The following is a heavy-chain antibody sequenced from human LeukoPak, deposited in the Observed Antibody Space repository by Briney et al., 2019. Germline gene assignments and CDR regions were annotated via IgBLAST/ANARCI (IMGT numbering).Heavy chain of an antibody. J-gene: IGHJ6*02. D-gene: IGHD4-17*01. CDR3: ARTSLTTVTSYYYYGMDV. V-gene: IGHV3-33*01. CDR1: GFTFSSYG. CDR2: IWYDGSNK. Sequence: PGGSLRLSCAASGFTFSSYGMHWVRQAPGKGLEWVAVIWYDGSNKYYADSVKGRFTISRDNSKNTLYLQMNSLRAEDTAVYYCARTSLTTVTSYYYYGMDVWGQGTTVTVSS.